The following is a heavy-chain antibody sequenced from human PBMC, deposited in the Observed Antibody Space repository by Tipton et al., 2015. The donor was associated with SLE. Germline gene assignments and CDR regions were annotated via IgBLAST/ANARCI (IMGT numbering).Heavy chain of an antibody. J-gene: IGHJ6*02. Sequence: LRLSCTVSGGSITSDYWSWIRQPAGQGLEWIGRFYTSGITNYNPSLKSRVSMSVDTAKNQFSLKLTSVAAADTAVYYCVRNVNTTMDVWGQGTTVTVSS. V-gene: IGHV4-4*07. D-gene: IGHD1-14*01. CDR3: VRNVNTTMDV. CDR1: GGSITSDY. CDR2: FYTSGIT.